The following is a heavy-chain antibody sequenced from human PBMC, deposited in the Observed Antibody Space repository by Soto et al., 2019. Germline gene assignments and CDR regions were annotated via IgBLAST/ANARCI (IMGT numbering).Heavy chain of an antibody. CDR2: INPDNSNT. CDR3: AVVFYYYGSGSDS. J-gene: IGHJ5*02. V-gene: IGHV1-3*01. CDR1: GYNFTDYA. D-gene: IGHD3-10*01. Sequence: QVQLVQSGAEVKMPGASVKVPCKASGYNFTDYALHWVRQAPGQGLEWMGWINPDNSNTKYSQKFQGRVTISSDTSANTAYMELRSLTSEDTAVYYCAVVFYYYGSGSDSWGQGTLVIASS.